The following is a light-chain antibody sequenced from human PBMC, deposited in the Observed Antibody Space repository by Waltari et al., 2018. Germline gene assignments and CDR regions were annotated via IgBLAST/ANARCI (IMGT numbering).Light chain of an antibody. CDR1: RSNIGSNY. J-gene: IGLJ3*02. Sequence: QSVLTQPPSASGTPGQRVTISCSGSRSNIGSNYVYWYQQLPGTAPKLLIYVNNQLPAGVPDRLSGSKSGTSASLAISGLRSEDEADYYCAAWDDSLSGRVFGGGTKVTVL. V-gene: IGLV1-47*01. CDR2: VNN. CDR3: AAWDDSLSGRV.